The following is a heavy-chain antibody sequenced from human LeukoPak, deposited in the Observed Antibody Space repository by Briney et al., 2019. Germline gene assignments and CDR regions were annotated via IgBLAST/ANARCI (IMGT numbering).Heavy chain of an antibody. D-gene: IGHD5-18*01. CDR1: GYTFTSYG. Sequence: GASVKVSCKASGYTFTSYGISWVRQAPGQGLEWMRWISAYNGNTNYAQKLQGRVTMTTDTSISTAYMELSSLRSDDTAVYYCARRGAYTYGYYWGQGTLVTVSS. V-gene: IGHV1-18*01. J-gene: IGHJ4*02. CDR3: ARRGAYTYGYY. CDR2: ISAYNGNT.